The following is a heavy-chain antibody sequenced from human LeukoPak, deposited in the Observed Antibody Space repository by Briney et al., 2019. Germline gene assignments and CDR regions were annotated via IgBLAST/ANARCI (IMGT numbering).Heavy chain of an antibody. CDR2: ISSTGVI. V-gene: IGHV3-69-1*01. D-gene: IGHD7-27*01. CDR1: GFTFSDYP. J-gene: IGHJ4*02. Sequence: GGSLRLSCAASGFTFSDYPMNWVRQTPGKGLEWVSYISSTGVIYYADSVRGRFSISRDNALNSVYMQMNSLRAEDTALYYCARDHNWGFDYWGRGTLVTVSS. CDR3: ARDHNWGFDY.